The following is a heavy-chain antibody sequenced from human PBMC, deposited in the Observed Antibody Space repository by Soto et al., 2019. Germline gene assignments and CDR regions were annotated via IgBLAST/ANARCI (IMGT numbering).Heavy chain of an antibody. CDR1: GGSISSSNW. D-gene: IGHD3-10*01. CDR3: ASGYGSGSYYPSLYYYYYGMDV. Sequence: SETLSLTCAVSGGSISSSNWWSWVRQPPGKGLEWIGEIYHSGSTNYNPTLKSRVTISVDKSKNQFSLKLSSVTAADTAVFYCASGYGSGSYYPSLYYYYYGMDVWGQGTTVT. J-gene: IGHJ6*02. V-gene: IGHV4-4*02. CDR2: IYHSGST.